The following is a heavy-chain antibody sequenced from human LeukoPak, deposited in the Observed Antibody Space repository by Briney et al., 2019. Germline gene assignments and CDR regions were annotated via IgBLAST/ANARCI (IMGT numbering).Heavy chain of an antibody. V-gene: IGHV4-4*02. D-gene: IGHD6-19*01. CDR1: GGSISSSNW. CDR2: IYHSGST. CDR3: ARHSYSSGWYFDY. J-gene: IGHJ4*02. Sequence: MSSQTLSLTCAVSGGSISSSNWWSWVRQPPGKGLEWIGEIYHSGSTNYNPSLKSRVTISVDKSKNQFSLKLSSVTAADTAVYYCARHSYSSGWYFDYWGQGTLVTVSS.